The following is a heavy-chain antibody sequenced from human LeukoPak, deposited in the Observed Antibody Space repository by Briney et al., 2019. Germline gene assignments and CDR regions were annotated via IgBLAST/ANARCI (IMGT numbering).Heavy chain of an antibody. V-gene: IGHV4-4*09. CDR1: GGSISSYY. J-gene: IGHJ4*02. CDR2: IYTSGST. D-gene: IGHD6-19*01. Sequence: SETLSLTCTVSGGSISSYYWSWIRQPPGKGLEWIGYIYTSGSTNYNPSLKSRVTISVDTSKNQFSLKLSSVTAADTAVYYCARLPGESSGWARLDCWGQGTLVTVSS. CDR3: ARLPGESSGWARLDC.